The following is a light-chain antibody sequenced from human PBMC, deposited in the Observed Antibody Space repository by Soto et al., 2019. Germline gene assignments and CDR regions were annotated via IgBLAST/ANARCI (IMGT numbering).Light chain of an antibody. CDR2: GAS. CDR3: QQYNNWPPIT. J-gene: IGKJ4*01. Sequence: EIVMTQSPATMSVSVGERATLSCRASQSVSSNLAWYQQKAGQDPRLLGYGASTRATGIPARFSGSGSETEFTLTISSLESADCAVYYCQQYNNWPPITFGGGTKVEIK. V-gene: IGKV3-15*01. CDR1: QSVSSN.